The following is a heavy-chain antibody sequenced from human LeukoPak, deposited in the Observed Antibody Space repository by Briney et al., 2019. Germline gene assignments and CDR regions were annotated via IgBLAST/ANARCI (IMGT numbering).Heavy chain of an antibody. CDR3: AKDPAGTMVRGVPLGPTDAFDI. D-gene: IGHD3-10*01. CDR1: GFTFSSYA. V-gene: IGHV3-23*01. CDR2: ISGSGGST. Sequence: PGGSLRLSCAASGFTFSSYAMSWVRQAPGKGLEWVSAISGSGGSTYYADSVKGRFTISRDDSKNTLYLQMNSLRAEDTAVYYCAKDPAGTMVRGVPLGPTDAFDIWGQGTMVTVSS. J-gene: IGHJ3*02.